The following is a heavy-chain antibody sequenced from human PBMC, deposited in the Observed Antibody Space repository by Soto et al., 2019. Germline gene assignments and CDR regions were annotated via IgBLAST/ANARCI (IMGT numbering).Heavy chain of an antibody. CDR2: IYYSGST. Sequence: SETLSLTCTVSGGSINSHYWSWIRQPPGKGLEWIGYIYYSGSTNYNPSLKSRVTISVDTSKNHFSLKLSSVTAADTAVYYCARGSREYSSSSMSPQNYYYYYYMDVWGKGTTVTVSS. CDR1: GGSINSHY. D-gene: IGHD6-6*01. J-gene: IGHJ6*03. CDR3: ARGSREYSSSSMSPQNYYYYYYMDV. V-gene: IGHV4-59*11.